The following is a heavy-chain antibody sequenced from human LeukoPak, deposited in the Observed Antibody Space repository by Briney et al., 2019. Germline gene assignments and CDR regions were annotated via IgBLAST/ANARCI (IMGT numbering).Heavy chain of an antibody. CDR2: IYYSGST. J-gene: IGHJ4*02. V-gene: IGHV4-61*01. Sequence: PSETLSLTCTVSGGSVSSGSYYWSWIRQPPGKGLEWIGYIYYSGSTNYNPSLKSRVTISVDTSKNQFSLKLSSVTAADTAVYYCARGGGVYWGQGTLVTVSS. CDR3: ARGGGVY. D-gene: IGHD3-16*01. CDR1: GGSVSSGSYY.